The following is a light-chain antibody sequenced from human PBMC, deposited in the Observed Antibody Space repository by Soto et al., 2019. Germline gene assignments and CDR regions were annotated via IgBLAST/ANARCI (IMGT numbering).Light chain of an antibody. V-gene: IGKV3-11*01. Sequence: LTQSPATLSVSTGERATLSCRASQRVSSNLAWYQQTPGRAPRLLIYDASNGATGIPARFSGSGSGTDFTLTISSLEPEDFAVYYCQQRSNWPPITFGQGTRLEI. CDR3: QQRSNWPPIT. CDR2: DAS. J-gene: IGKJ5*01. CDR1: QRVSSN.